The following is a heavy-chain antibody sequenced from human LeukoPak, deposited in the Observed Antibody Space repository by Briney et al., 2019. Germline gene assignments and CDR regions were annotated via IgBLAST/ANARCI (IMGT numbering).Heavy chain of an antibody. V-gene: IGHV1-24*01. D-gene: IGHD6-19*01. CDR2: FDPEDGET. Sequence: ASVKVSCKVSGYTLTELPMHWVRQAPGKGLEWMGGFDPEDGETIYAQKFQGRVTMTEDTSTDTAYMELSSLRSEDTAVYYCATWSFVRSSGWSFDYWGQGTLVTVSS. CDR3: ATWSFVRSSGWSFDY. CDR1: GYTLTELP. J-gene: IGHJ4*02.